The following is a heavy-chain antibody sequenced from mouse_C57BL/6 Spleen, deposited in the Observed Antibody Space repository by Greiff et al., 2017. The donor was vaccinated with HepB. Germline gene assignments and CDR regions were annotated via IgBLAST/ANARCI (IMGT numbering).Heavy chain of an antibody. J-gene: IGHJ4*01. V-gene: IGHV5-9*01. Sequence: EVKLVESGGGLVKPGGSLKLSCAASGFTFSSYTMSWVRQTPEKRLEWVATISGGGGNTYYPDSVKGRFTISRDNAKNTLYLQRSSLRSEDTALYYCASHYYGSSYGAMDYWGQGTSVTVSS. CDR3: ASHYYGSSYGAMDY. D-gene: IGHD1-1*01. CDR1: GFTFSSYT. CDR2: ISGGGGNT.